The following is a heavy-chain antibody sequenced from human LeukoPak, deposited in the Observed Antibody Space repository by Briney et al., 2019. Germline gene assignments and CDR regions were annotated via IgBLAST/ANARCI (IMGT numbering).Heavy chain of an antibody. CDR1: GGSISSSSYY. J-gene: IGHJ5*02. V-gene: IGHV4-39*07. CDR3: ARDHPLEQWLVRWFDP. Sequence: PSETLSLTCTVSGGSISSSSYYWGWIRQPPGKGLEWIGSIYYSGSAYYNPSLKSRVTISVDTSKNQFSLKLSSVTAADTAVYYCARDHPLEQWLVRWFDPWGQGTLVTVSS. D-gene: IGHD6-19*01. CDR2: IYYSGSA.